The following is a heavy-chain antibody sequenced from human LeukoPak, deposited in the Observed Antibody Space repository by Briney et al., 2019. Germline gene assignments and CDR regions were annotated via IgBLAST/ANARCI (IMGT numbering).Heavy chain of an antibody. D-gene: IGHD3-3*01. V-gene: IGHV3-33*01. Sequence: PGRSLKLSCAASGFTFSTYGMHWVRPAPGKGLEWVAVIWYDGRNKYYADSVKGRFSVSRDNANNTLDLQMNSLRDEDTAVYYCARGGLGFYDVNWFDPWGQGTLVVVSS. J-gene: IGHJ5*02. CDR2: IWYDGRNK. CDR3: ARGGLGFYDVNWFDP. CDR1: GFTFSTYG.